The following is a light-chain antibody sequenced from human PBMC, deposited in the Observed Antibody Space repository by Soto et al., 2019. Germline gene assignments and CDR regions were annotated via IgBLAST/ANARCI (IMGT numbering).Light chain of an antibody. CDR2: DVS. J-gene: IGLJ1*01. V-gene: IGLV2-14*01. CDR3: SSYTSSSAPFV. Sequence: QSALTQPASVSGSPGQSITISCTGTSSDVGGYNYVSWYQQHPGKAPKLMIYDVSNRPSGVSNRFSGSKSGNTASLTISGLQAEAEADYYCSSYTSSSAPFVFGTGTKVTAL. CDR1: SSDVGGYNY.